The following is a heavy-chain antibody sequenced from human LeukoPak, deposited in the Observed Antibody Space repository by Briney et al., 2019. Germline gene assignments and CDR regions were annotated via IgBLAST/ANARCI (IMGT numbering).Heavy chain of an antibody. CDR2: IRYDGSIK. CDR3: AKGGEVGATWSYYFDY. CDR1: GFTFSSYG. Sequence: PGGSLRLSCAASGFTFSSYGMLWVRQAPGKGLEWVTFIRYDGSIKYYADSAKGRFTISRDNSKNTLYLQMNSLRAEDTAVYYCAKGGEVGATWSYYFDYWGQGTLVTVSS. D-gene: IGHD1-26*01. V-gene: IGHV3-30*02. J-gene: IGHJ4*02.